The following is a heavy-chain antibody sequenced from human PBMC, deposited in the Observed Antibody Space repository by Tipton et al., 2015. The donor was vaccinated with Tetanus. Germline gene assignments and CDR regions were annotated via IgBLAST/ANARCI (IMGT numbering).Heavy chain of an antibody. J-gene: IGHJ5*02. Sequence: TLSLTCAVYGGSFSGYYWSWIRQPPGKGLEWIGEINHSGSTNYNPSLKSRVTISVDTSKNQFSLKLSSVTAADTAVYYCARGGIDQLLYFNWFDPWGQVTLVTVSS. V-gene: IGHV4-34*01. CDR2: INHSGST. CDR1: GGSFSGYY. CDR3: ARGGIDQLLYFNWFDP. D-gene: IGHD2-2*02.